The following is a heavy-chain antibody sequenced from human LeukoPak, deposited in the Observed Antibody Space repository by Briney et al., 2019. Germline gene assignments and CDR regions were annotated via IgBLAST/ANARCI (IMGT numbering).Heavy chain of an antibody. CDR1: GFTFSSYE. CDR3: ARGSGGYSGWFDP. Sequence: PGGSLRLSCAASGFTFSSYEMNWVRQAPGKGLEWVSYISSSGSSMYYADSVKGRFTISSDNAKNSLYLQMSSLRAEDTAVYYCARGSGGYSGWFDPWGQGTLVTVSS. V-gene: IGHV3-48*03. CDR2: ISSSGSSM. J-gene: IGHJ5*02. D-gene: IGHD5-12*01.